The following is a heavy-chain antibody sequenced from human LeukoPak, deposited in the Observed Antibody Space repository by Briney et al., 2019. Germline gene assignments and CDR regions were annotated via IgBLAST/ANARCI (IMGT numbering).Heavy chain of an antibody. Sequence: ASVRVSCTVSGYTLTELSMHWVRQAPGKGREWMGGFDPEDGETIYAQKFQARVTMTEDTSTDTTYMELNSLRSEDTAVYYCATMRPAGYFDYWGQGTLVTVSS. CDR1: GYTLTELS. J-gene: IGHJ4*02. CDR3: ATMRPAGYFDY. D-gene: IGHD6-19*01. CDR2: FDPEDGET. V-gene: IGHV1-24*01.